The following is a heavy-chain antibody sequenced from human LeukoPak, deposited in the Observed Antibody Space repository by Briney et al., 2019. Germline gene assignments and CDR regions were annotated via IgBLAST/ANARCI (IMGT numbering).Heavy chain of an antibody. CDR3: VPRGGL. V-gene: IGHV3-11*03. Sequence: GGSLRLSCAASGFTFSGYYMSWIRQAPGKGLEWVSYISSTGSSTNQADSVKGRFTISRDNAKNSLYLQMNSLRVEDTAVYYCVPRGGLGGQGTLVTVST. CDR1: GFTFSGYY. CDR2: ISSTGSST. J-gene: IGHJ4*02. D-gene: IGHD3-16*01.